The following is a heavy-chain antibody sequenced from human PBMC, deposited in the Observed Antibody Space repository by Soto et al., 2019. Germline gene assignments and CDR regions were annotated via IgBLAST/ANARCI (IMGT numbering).Heavy chain of an antibody. CDR3: ARDPGGSGWAFDY. D-gene: IGHD6-19*01. CDR1: GITLSTYS. Sequence: QVQLVESGGGVVQPGTSLRLSCAVSGITLSTYSMHWVRQAPGKGLEWVAILWYDGSDTTYAAAVKGRFTISGDDAKNTLHLEMNNLSAEDTAVYYCARDPGGSGWAFDYWGQGTLVTVSS. J-gene: IGHJ4*02. V-gene: IGHV3-33*01. CDR2: LWYDGSDT.